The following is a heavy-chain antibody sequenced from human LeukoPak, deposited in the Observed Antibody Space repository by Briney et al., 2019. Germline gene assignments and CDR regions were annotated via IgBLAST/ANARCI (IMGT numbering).Heavy chain of an antibody. Sequence: SETLSLTCTVSGGSISSGGYYWSWIRQPPGKGLEWIGYIYYSGSTKYNPSLKSRVTMSLDTSKNQFSLKLSSVTAADTAVYYCARLRDYYESSGCITWGQGTLVTVSS. CDR3: ARLRDYYESSGCIT. CDR2: IYYSGST. D-gene: IGHD3-22*01. J-gene: IGHJ4*02. V-gene: IGHV4-61*08. CDR1: GGSISSGGYY.